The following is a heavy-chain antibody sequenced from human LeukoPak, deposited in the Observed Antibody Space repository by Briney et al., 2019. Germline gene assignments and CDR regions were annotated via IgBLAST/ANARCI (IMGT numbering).Heavy chain of an antibody. V-gene: IGHV3-48*01. D-gene: IGHD6-19*01. CDR3: ARASRGWSFDY. CDR2: ISSSSTL. Sequence: PGGSLRLSCAASGFTFSSYSMNWVRQAPGKGLEWVSYISSSSTLYYADSVKGRFTISRDNAKNSLYLQMNSLRAEDTAVYYWARASRGWSFDYWGQGTLVTVSS. CDR1: GFTFSSYS. J-gene: IGHJ4*02.